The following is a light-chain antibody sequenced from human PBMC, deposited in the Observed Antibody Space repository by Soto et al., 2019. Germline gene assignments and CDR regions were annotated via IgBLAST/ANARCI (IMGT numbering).Light chain of an antibody. V-gene: IGKV1-27*01. Sequence: DIQMTQSPSSLSASVGTRVSITCRASQDIRNYLAWYQQKPGKVPKVLIYAASTLQPGVPSRFSGSGSGTDFTLTISSLEPEDSAIYYCQQRNIWPPVTFGQGTRLEIK. J-gene: IGKJ5*01. CDR2: AAS. CDR1: QDIRNY. CDR3: QQRNIWPPVT.